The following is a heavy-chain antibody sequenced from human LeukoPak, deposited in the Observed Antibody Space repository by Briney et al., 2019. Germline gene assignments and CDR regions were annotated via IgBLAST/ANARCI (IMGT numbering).Heavy chain of an antibody. V-gene: IGHV4-30-2*01. Sequence: PSEILSLTCAVSGGSISSGGYSWSWIRQPPGKGLEWIGYIYHSGSTYYNPSLKSRVTISVDRSKNQFSLKLSSVTAADTAVYYCARAGLPPGKEFDPWGQGTLVTVSS. CDR1: GGSISSGGYS. J-gene: IGHJ5*02. CDR3: ARAGLPPGKEFDP. D-gene: IGHD4-11*01. CDR2: IYHSGST.